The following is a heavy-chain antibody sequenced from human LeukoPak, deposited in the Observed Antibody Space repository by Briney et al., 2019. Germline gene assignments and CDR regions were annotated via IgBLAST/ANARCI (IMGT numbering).Heavy chain of an antibody. D-gene: IGHD3-10*01. CDR3: ATVRGGNTRDFDY. CDR2: ISSSSGYI. Sequence: GGSLRLSCAASGSTFSSYNMNWVRQAPGKGLEWVSSISSSSGYIYYADSVKGRFTISRDNAKNSLYLQMNSLRAEDTAVYHCATVRGGNTRDFDYWGQGTLVTVSS. V-gene: IGHV3-21*01. CDR1: GSTFSSYN. J-gene: IGHJ4*02.